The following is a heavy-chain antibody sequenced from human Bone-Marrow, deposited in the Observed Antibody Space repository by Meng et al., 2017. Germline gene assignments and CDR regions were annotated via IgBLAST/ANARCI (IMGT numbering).Heavy chain of an antibody. CDR2: INFDGSSS. J-gene: IGHJ4*02. CDR3: AKAPYGSGSYAYFDY. V-gene: IGHV3-74*01. Sequence: GESLKISCAASGFTFSDYWMHWVRQAPGKGLVWVSRINFDGSSSNNADSVKGRFTISRDNAKNSLYLQMNSLRAEDMALYYCAKAPYGSGSYAYFDYWGQGTLVTVSS. D-gene: IGHD3-10*01. CDR1: GFTFSDYW.